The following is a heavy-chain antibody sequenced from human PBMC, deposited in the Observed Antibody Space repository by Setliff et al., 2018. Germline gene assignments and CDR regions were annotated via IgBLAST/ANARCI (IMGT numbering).Heavy chain of an antibody. CDR3: ARGLRPSDY. D-gene: IGHD2-21*02. CDR1: GFTFTSYW. Sequence: PGGSLRLSCAASGFTFTSYWMHWVRQAPGKGLVWVASMYTDGSSTYYADSVKGRFTISRDNAKNTLYLQRNSLRAEDTAVYYCARGLRPSDYWGQGTLVTVSS. CDR2: MYTDGSST. J-gene: IGHJ4*02. V-gene: IGHV3-74*01.